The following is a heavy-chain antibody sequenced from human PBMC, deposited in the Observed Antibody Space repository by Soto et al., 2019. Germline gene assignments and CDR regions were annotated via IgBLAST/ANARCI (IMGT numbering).Heavy chain of an antibody. CDR2: IYYSGST. Sequence: QVQLQESGPGLVKPSQTLSLTCTVSGGSISSGGYYWSWIRQHPGKGLEWIGYIYYSGSTYYNPSLKSRVTMSVDTSKNQFPLKLSSVTAADTAVYYWARGGTMVPGLGLFSFAYWGQGTLVTVSS. V-gene: IGHV4-31*03. CDR3: ARGGTMVPGLGLFSFAY. D-gene: IGHD3-10*01. CDR1: GGSISSGGYY. J-gene: IGHJ4*02.